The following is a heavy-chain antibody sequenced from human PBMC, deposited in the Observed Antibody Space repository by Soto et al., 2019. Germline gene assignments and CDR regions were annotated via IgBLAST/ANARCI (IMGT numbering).Heavy chain of an antibody. CDR3: ARAPRVAAAGPTWFDP. Sequence: GGSLRLSCAASGFTFSSYSMNWVRQAPGKGLEWVSYISSSSSTIYYADSVKGRFTISRDNAKNSLYLQMNSLRAEDTAVYYCARAPRVAAAGPTWFDPWGQGTLVTVSS. V-gene: IGHV3-48*01. CDR1: GFTFSSYS. J-gene: IGHJ5*02. CDR2: ISSSSSTI. D-gene: IGHD6-13*01.